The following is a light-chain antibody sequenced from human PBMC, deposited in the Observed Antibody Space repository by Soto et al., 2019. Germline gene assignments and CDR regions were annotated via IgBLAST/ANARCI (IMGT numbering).Light chain of an antibody. CDR1: ESITNW. CDR2: KAS. CDR3: QQYKSTPWT. J-gene: IGKJ1*01. Sequence: DIQMTQSPPTLSASVGDRVTISCRASESITNWLAWYQHKPGKAPKLLIYKASSLESGVPSRFSGSGSGTEFTLTISSLQPDDFATYYCQQYKSTPWTFGQGTKVEIK. V-gene: IGKV1-5*03.